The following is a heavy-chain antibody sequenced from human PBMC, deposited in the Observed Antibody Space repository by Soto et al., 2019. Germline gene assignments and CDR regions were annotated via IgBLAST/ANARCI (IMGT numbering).Heavy chain of an antibody. V-gene: IGHV4-34*01. CDR3: ASQPGYCSGVGCYYYYGMDV. CDR2: INHSGSN. CDR1: GGSFSGYY. Sequence: SETLSLTCAVYGGSFSGYYWSWIRQPPGKGLEWIGEINHSGSNNYNPSLKIRVTISVDPSKNQFSLKLSSGTAADTAVYYFASQPGYCSGVGCYYYYGMDVWGQGTTVTVSS. D-gene: IGHD2-15*01. J-gene: IGHJ6*02.